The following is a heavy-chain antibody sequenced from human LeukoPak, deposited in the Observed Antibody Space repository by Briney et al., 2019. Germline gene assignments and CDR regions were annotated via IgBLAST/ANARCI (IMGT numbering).Heavy chain of an antibody. CDR3: LRDGYNGG. Sequence: SVKVSCKASGGTFSSYAISWVRQAPGQGLEWMGGIIPIFGTANYAQKFQGRVTITTDESTSTAYMELSSLRSEDTAVYFCLRDGYNGGWGQGTLVTVSS. J-gene: IGHJ4*02. CDR1: GGTFSSYA. D-gene: IGHD5-24*01. CDR2: IIPIFGTA. V-gene: IGHV1-69*05.